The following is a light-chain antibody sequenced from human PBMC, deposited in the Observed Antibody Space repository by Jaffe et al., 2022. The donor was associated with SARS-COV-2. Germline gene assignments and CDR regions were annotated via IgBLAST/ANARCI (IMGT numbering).Light chain of an antibody. CDR1: QSLFDSEDGETY. CDR3: MQRIEFPYT. CDR2: TLS. Sequence: IVMTQTPLSLAVTPGEPASISCRASQSLFDSEDGETYVDWYLQKPGQAPKLLIYTLSYRASGVPARFRGSGSGTVFTLKISRVESEDVGVYYCMQRIEFPYTFGQGTRLEIK. V-gene: IGKV2-40*01. J-gene: IGKJ2*01.